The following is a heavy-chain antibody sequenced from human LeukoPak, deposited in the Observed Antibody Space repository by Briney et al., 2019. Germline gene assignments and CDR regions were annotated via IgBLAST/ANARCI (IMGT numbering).Heavy chain of an antibody. D-gene: IGHD6-19*01. V-gene: IGHV3-23*01. CDR3: ANNSPYSSGTVDY. J-gene: IGHJ4*02. Sequence: PGGSLRLSCTASGFTFSSYAMSWVRQAPGEGLEWVSAISGSGGSTYYADSVKGRFTISRDNSKNTLYLQMNSLRAEDTAVYYCANNSPYSSGTVDYWGQGTLVTVSS. CDR1: GFTFSSYA. CDR2: ISGSGGST.